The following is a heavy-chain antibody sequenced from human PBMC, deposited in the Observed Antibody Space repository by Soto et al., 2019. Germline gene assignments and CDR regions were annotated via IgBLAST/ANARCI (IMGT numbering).Heavy chain of an antibody. J-gene: IGHJ6*02. CDR2: IYTSGST. CDR3: ARDLPYYYDSSGYYYDYYYYGMDV. V-gene: IGHV4-4*07. Sequence: QVQLQESGPGLVKPSETLSLTCTVSGGSISSYYWSWIRQPAGKGLEWIGRIYTSGSTNYNPSLKSRVTMSVDTSKNQFSLKLSSVTAADTAVYYCARDLPYYYDSSGYYYDYYYYGMDVWGQGTTVTVSS. CDR1: GGSISSYY. D-gene: IGHD3-22*01.